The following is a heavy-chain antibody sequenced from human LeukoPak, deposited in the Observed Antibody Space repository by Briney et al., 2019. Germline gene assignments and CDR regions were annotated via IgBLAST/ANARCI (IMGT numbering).Heavy chain of an antibody. CDR1: RVSVSSGDYY. CDR2: ISYSGST. CDR3: AEVDSSGYQIDY. V-gene: IGHV4-61*08. J-gene: IGHJ4*02. D-gene: IGHD3-22*01. Sequence: SETLSLTCTVSRVSVSSGDYYWTWIRQPPGKGLEWIGYISYSGSTNYNPSLKSRVTISIDTSKNQISLKLSSVTAADTAVYYCAEVDSSGYQIDYWGQGTLVTVSS.